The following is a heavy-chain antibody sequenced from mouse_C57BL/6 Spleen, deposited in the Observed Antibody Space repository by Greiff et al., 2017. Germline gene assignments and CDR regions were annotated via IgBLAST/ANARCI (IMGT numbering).Heavy chain of an antibody. CDR1: GFNIKDDY. CDR2: IDPENGDT. CDR3: TRGPITTGGVFDD. D-gene: IGHD1-1*01. V-gene: IGHV14-4*01. J-gene: IGHJ2*01. Sequence: EVQLQQSGAELVRPGASVKLSCTASGFNIKDDYMHWVKQRTEQGLEWIGWIDPENGDTEYASKFQGKATITADTSSNTAYLQLSSLTSEDTAVYYCTRGPITTGGVFDDWGQGTTLTVSS.